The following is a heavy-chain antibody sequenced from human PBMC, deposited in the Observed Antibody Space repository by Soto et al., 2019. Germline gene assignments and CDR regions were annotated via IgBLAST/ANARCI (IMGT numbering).Heavy chain of an antibody. V-gene: IGHV1-69*01. Sequence: QVQLVQSGAEVNKPGSSVKVSCKASGGTFSSYAISCVRQAPGQGLEWMGGIIPIFGTANYAQKFQGRVTITTDESTSTAYKELSSLRSEDTAVYYCARGPNDSSGYYHDYWGQGTLVTVSS. J-gene: IGHJ4*02. CDR2: IIPIFGTA. CDR3: ARGPNDSSGYYHDY. CDR1: GGTFSSYA. D-gene: IGHD3-22*01.